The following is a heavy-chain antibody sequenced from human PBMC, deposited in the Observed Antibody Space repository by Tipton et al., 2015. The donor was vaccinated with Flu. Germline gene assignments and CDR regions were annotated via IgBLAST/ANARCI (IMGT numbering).Heavy chain of an antibody. V-gene: IGHV5-51*01. Sequence: QLVQSGAEVKKPGESLKISCKGSGYSFTSYWIGWVRQMPGKGLEWMGIIYPGDSDTRYSPSFQGQVTISADKSISTAYLQWSSLKASDTAMYYCARRADYYDSSGYVNWLDPWGQGTLVTVSS. J-gene: IGHJ5*02. CDR3: ARRADYYDSSGYVNWLDP. D-gene: IGHD3-22*01. CDR1: GYSFTSYW. CDR2: IYPGDSDT.